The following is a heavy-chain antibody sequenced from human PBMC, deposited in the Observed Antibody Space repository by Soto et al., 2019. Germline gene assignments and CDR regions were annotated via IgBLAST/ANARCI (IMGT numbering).Heavy chain of an antibody. CDR2: ISGSGGST. J-gene: IGHJ4*02. D-gene: IGHD5-18*01. CDR3: AKARGYSYGYFDY. Sequence: PGESLKISCAASGFTFSSYAMSWVRQAPGKGLEWVSAISGSGGSTYYADSVKGRFTISRDNSKNTLYLQMNSLRAEDTAVYYCAKARGYSYGYFDYWGQGTLVTVSS. CDR1: GFTFSSYA. V-gene: IGHV3-23*01.